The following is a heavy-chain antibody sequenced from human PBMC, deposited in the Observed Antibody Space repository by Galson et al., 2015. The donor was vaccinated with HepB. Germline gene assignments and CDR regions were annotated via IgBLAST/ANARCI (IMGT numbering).Heavy chain of an antibody. CDR3: AKQRSGSYYGLGAAFDI. J-gene: IGHJ3*02. Sequence: SLRLSCAASGFTFSSYAMSWVRQAPGKGLEWVSAISGSGGSTYYADSVKGRFTISGDNSKNTLYLQMNSLRAEDTAVYYCAKQRSGSYYGLGAAFDIWGQGTMVTVSS. CDR2: ISGSGGST. V-gene: IGHV3-23*01. CDR1: GFTFSSYA. D-gene: IGHD1-26*01.